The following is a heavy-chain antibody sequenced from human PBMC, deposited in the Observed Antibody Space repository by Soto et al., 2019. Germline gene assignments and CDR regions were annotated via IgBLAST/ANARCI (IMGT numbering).Heavy chain of an antibody. J-gene: IGHJ3*02. CDR3: AREITMIVVVIPGTFDI. Sequence: SVKVSCKASGGTFSSYTISWVRQAPGQGLEWMGRIIPILGIANYAQKFQGRVTITADKSTSTAYMELSSLRSEDTAVYYCAREITMIVVVIPGTFDIWGQGTMVTVS. V-gene: IGHV1-69*02. CDR1: GGTFSSYT. D-gene: IGHD3-22*01. CDR2: IIPILGIA.